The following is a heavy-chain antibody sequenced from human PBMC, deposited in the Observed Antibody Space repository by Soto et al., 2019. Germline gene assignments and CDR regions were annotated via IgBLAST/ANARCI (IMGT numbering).Heavy chain of an antibody. CDR3: AGPRAVAAHIDY. D-gene: IGHD6-19*01. V-gene: IGHV3-11*01. CDR1: GFTFSDYY. CDR2: ISSSGSTI. J-gene: IGHJ4*02. Sequence: LRLSCAASGFTFSDYYMSWIRQAPGKGLEWVSYISSSGSTIYYADSVKGRFTISRDNAKNSLYLQMNSLRAEDTAVYYCAGPRAVAAHIDYWGQGTLVTVSS.